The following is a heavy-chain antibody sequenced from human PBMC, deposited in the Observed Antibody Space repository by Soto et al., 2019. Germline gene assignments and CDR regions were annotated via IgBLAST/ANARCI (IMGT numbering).Heavy chain of an antibody. CDR1: GGSFSGYY. D-gene: IGHD2-2*01. CDR2: INHSGST. V-gene: IGHV4-34*01. CDR3: ARGELASIVVGPDATQRMDYHMDG. J-gene: IGHJ6*03. Sequence: SETLSLTCAVYGGSFSGYYWSWIRQPPWKGLEWIGEINHSGSTNYNPSLKSRVTISVDTSKNQFSLKLSSVTAADTAVYYCARGELASIVVGPDATQRMDYHMDGWGKG.